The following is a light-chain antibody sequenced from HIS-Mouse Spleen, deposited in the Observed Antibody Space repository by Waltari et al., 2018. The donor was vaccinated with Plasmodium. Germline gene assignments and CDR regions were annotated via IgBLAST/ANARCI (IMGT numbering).Light chain of an antibody. CDR2: GAS. CDR1: QSVSSN. J-gene: IGKJ3*01. CDR3: QQYNNWSFT. V-gene: IGKV3-15*01. Sequence: EIVMTQSPATLSVSPGERATLSCRASQSVSSNLAWYQQKPGQAPRLRIYGASTRATGIPARFSGSGSGKEFTLTISSLQSEDFAVYYCQQYNNWSFTVGPGTKVDIK.